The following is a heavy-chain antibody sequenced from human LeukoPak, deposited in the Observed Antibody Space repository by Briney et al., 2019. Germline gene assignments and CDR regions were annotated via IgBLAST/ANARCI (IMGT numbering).Heavy chain of an antibody. CDR1: GGTFSSYA. CDR3: ARDVGPSVFGVVPPHSPDY. J-gene: IGHJ4*02. D-gene: IGHD3-3*01. CDR2: ISAYNGNT. V-gene: IGHV1-18*01. Sequence: GSSVKVSCKASGGTFSSYAISWVRQAPGQGLEWMGWISAYNGNTNYAQKLQGRVTMTTDTSTSTAYMELRSLRSDDTAVYYCARDVGPSVFGVVPPHSPDYWGQGTLVTVSS.